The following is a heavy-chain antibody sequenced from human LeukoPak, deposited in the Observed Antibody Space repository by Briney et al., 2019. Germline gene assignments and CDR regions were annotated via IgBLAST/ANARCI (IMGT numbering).Heavy chain of an antibody. CDR2: ISYDGGNK. V-gene: IGHV3-30-3*01. CDR3: ARDGCGGTCYQYYFDY. D-gene: IGHD2-15*01. Sequence: PAGGSLRLSCAASGFTFSSYAMQWVRQAPGKGLEWVAIISYDGGNKYYADSVKGRFTISRDNSKNTLYLQMNSLRGEDTAVYYCARDGCGGTCYQYYFDYWGQGTLVTVSS. J-gene: IGHJ4*02. CDR1: GFTFSSYA.